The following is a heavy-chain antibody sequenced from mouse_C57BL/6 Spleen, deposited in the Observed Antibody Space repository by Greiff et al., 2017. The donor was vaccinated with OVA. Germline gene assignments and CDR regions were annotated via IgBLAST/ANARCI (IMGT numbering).Heavy chain of an antibody. CDR3: AREDYYGSKNYGY. D-gene: IGHD1-1*01. CDR1: GYAFSSYW. J-gene: IGHJ2*01. Sequence: QVQLQQSGAELVKPGASVKISCKASGYAFSSYWMNWVKQRPGKGLEWIGHIYPGDGDTNYNGKFKGKATLTADKSSSTAYMQLSSLTSEDSAVYFCAREDYYGSKNYGYWGQGTTLTVSS. V-gene: IGHV1-80*01. CDR2: IYPGDGDT.